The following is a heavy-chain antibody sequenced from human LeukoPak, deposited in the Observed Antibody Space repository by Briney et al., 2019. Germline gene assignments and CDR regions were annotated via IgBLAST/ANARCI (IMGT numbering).Heavy chain of an antibody. CDR2: INPSGGST. Sequence: ASVKVSCKASGYTFTSYYMHWVRQAPGQGLEWMGIINPSGGSTSYAQKFQGRVTMTRDTSTSTVYMELSSLRSEDTAVYYCARDGKNCSGGSCYYYGMDVWGQGTTVTVSS. V-gene: IGHV1-46*01. J-gene: IGHJ6*02. CDR3: ARDGKNCSGGSCYYYGMDV. CDR1: GYTFTSYY. D-gene: IGHD2-15*01.